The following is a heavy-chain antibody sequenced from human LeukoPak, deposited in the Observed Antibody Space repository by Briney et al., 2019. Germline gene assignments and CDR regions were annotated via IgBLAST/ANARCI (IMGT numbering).Heavy chain of an antibody. D-gene: IGHD6-19*01. CDR2: IYSGGST. J-gene: IGHJ3*02. CDR3: ASSRKEQWLVLDAFDI. Sequence: GGSLRLSCAASGFSFSSYWMSWVRQAPGKGLGWVSVIYSGGSTYYADSVKGRFTISRDNSKNTLYLQMNSLRAEDTAVYYCASSRKEQWLVLDAFDIWGQGTMVTVSS. CDR1: GFSFSSYW. V-gene: IGHV3-66*01.